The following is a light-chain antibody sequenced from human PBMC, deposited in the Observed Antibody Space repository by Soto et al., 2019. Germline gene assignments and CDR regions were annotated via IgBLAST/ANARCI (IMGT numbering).Light chain of an antibody. CDR2: GAS. CDR3: QHYGFSPRWT. Sequence: DIVLTQSPGTLSLSPGERATLSCRASQSVTSSYLAWFQQKPGQAPRLLIYGASRRATGIPDRFSGSGSGTDFTLTISRLEPEDFAVYYCQHYGFSPRWTFGQGTKVDIK. J-gene: IGKJ1*01. CDR1: QSVTSSY. V-gene: IGKV3-20*01.